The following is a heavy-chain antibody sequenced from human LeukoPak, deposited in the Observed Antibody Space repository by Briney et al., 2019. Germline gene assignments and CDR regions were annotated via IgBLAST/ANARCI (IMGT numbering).Heavy chain of an antibody. CDR2: IYYSGST. D-gene: IGHD2-15*01. CDR1: GGSISSSSYY. CDR3: ARDGSPYCSGGSCYGGRNWFDP. J-gene: IGHJ5*02. V-gene: IGHV4-39*07. Sequence: PSETLSLTCAVSGGSISSSSYYWGWIRQPPGKGLEWIGTIYYSGSTYYNPSLKSRVTISVDTSKNQFSLKLSSVTAADTAVYYCARDGSPYCSGGSCYGGRNWFDPWGQGTLVTVSS.